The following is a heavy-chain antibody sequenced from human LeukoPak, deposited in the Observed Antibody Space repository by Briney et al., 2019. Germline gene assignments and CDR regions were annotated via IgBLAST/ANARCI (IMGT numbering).Heavy chain of an antibody. CDR3: ARVHSGSYQYYYYYYMDV. D-gene: IGHD1-26*01. J-gene: IGHJ6*03. V-gene: IGHV3-21*01. CDR1: GFTFSSYS. CDR2: ISGSSSYI. Sequence: GGSLRLSCAASGFTFSSYSMNWVGRAPGKGVEWVASISGSSSYIYYADSVKGRFTISRDNANNSLYLQMNSLRAEDTAVYYCARVHSGSYQYYYYYYMDVWGKGTTVTVSS.